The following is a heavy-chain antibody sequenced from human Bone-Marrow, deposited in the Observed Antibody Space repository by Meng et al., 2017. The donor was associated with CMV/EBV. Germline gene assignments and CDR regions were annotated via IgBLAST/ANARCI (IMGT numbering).Heavy chain of an antibody. J-gene: IGHJ5*02. D-gene: IGHD2-2*01. CDR2: ICSSGSTI. CDR1: GFTFSDYY. V-gene: IGHV3-11*01. Sequence: GESLKISCAASGFTFSDYYMSWIRQAPGKGLEWVSYICSSGSTIYYAVSVKGRFTISRDNAKNSLHLQMNSLRAEDTAVYYCAREGYQLPYNLLDPWGEASLATVSS. CDR3: AREGYQLPYNLLDP.